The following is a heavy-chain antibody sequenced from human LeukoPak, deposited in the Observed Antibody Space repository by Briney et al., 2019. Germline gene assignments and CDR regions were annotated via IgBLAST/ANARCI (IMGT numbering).Heavy chain of an antibody. J-gene: IGHJ4*02. Sequence: SPSETLSLTCTVSGGSISSGSYYWSWIRQPAGKGLEWIGRIYTSGSTNYNPSLKSRVTISVDTSKNQFSLKLSSVTAADTAVYYCATERLGVSSSSSYFDYWGQGTLVTVSS. CDR2: IYTSGST. V-gene: IGHV4-61*02. CDR1: GGSISSGSYY. D-gene: IGHD6-6*01. CDR3: ATERLGVSSSSSYFDY.